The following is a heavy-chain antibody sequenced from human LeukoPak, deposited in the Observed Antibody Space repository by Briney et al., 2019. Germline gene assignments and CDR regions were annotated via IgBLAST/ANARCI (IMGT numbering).Heavy chain of an antibody. Sequence: ASVKVSCKASGYTFTGYYMHWVRQAPGQGLEWMGRINPNSGGTNYAQKFQGRVTMTRDTSISTAYMELSRLRSDDTGVHYCARGLEWFGELSHFDYWGQGTLVTVSS. CDR2: INPNSGGT. CDR3: ARGLEWFGELSHFDY. V-gene: IGHV1-2*05. CDR1: GYTFTGYY. D-gene: IGHD3-10*01. J-gene: IGHJ4*02.